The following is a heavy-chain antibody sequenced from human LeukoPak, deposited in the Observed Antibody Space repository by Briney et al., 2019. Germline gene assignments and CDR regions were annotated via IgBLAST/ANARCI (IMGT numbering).Heavy chain of an antibody. V-gene: IGHV4-34*01. Sequence: KTSETLSLTCAVYGGSFSGYYWSWIRQPPGKGLEWIGEINHSGSTNYNPSLKSRVTISVDTSKNQFSLKLSSVTAADTVVYYCAGSVDTAMVTFFDYWGQGTLVTVSS. J-gene: IGHJ4*02. CDR3: AGSVDTAMVTFFDY. CDR1: GGSFSGYY. D-gene: IGHD5-18*01. CDR2: INHSGST.